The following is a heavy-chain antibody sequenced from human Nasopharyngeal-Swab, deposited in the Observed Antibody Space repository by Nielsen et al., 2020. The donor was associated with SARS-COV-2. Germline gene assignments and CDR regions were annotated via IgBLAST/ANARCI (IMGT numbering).Heavy chain of an antibody. J-gene: IGHJ3*02. V-gene: IGHV3-48*03. CDR2: ISSSGSTI. Sequence: GESLKISCAASGFTFSSYEMNWVRQAPGKGLEWVSYISSSGSTIYYADSVKGRFTISRDNAKNSLYLQMNSLRAEDTAVYYCAKDLTGGIPYSSEGPPSAFDIWGQGTMVTVSS. CDR1: GFTFSSYE. D-gene: IGHD1-14*01. CDR3: AKDLTGGIPYSSEGPPSAFDI.